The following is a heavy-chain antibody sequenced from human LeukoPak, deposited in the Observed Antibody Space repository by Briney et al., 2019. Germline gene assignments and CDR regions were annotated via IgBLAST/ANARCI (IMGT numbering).Heavy chain of an antibody. CDR1: GGSISSSSYY. D-gene: IGHD6-19*01. Sequence: SETLSLTCTVSGGSISSSSYYWGWIRQPPGKGLEWIGSIYYSGSTYYNPSLKSRVTISVDTSKNQFSLKLSSVTAADTAVYYCARTSGIAVAGIIDYWGQGTLVTVSS. CDR2: IYYSGST. J-gene: IGHJ4*02. V-gene: IGHV4-39*07. CDR3: ARTSGIAVAGIIDY.